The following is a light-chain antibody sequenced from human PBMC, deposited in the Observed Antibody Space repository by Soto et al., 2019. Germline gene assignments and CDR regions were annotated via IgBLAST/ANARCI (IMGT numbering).Light chain of an antibody. Sequence: EIVLTHSPVTLSLSPLERATVSFRASQSVSSYLAWYQQKPGQAPRLLIYDASNRATGIPARFSGSGSGTDFTLTISRLEPEDSAVYYCQQYGSSPWTFGQGTKVDIK. J-gene: IGKJ1*01. CDR1: QSVSSY. CDR3: QQYGSSPWT. V-gene: IGKV3-20*01. CDR2: DAS.